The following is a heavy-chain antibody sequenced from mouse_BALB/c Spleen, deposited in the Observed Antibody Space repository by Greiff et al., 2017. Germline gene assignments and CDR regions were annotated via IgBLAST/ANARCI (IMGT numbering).Heavy chain of an antibody. V-gene: IGHV1-7*01. J-gene: IGHJ4*01. Sequence: QVQLKQSGAELAKPGASVKMSCKASGYTFTSYWMHWVKQRPGQGLEWIGYINPSTGYTEYKQKFKDKATLTADKSSSTAYMQLSSLTSEDSAVYYCARGNMITNAMDYWGQGTSVTVSS. CDR2: INPSTGYT. CDR3: ARGNMITNAMDY. D-gene: IGHD2-4*01. CDR1: GYTFTSYW.